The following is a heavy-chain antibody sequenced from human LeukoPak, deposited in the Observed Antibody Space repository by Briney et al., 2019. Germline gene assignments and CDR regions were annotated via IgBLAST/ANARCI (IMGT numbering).Heavy chain of an antibody. V-gene: IGHV4-59*01. D-gene: IGHD6-13*01. CDR2: IYYTGST. Sequence: NSSETLSLTCTVSGGSISSYYWSWIRQPPGKGPEWIGYIYYTGSTDYNPSLKSRVAISVDTSKNQFSLKLSSVTAADTAVYYCARGSKAAPGTFDYWGQGTLVTVSS. CDR3: ARGSKAAPGTFDY. CDR1: GGSISSYY. J-gene: IGHJ4*02.